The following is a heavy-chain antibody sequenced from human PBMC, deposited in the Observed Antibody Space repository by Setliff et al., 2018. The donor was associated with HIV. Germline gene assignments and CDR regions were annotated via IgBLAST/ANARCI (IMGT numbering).Heavy chain of an antibody. V-gene: IGHV5-51*01. J-gene: IGHJ4*02. Sequence: PGESLKISCQGSANSFATYWIAWVRQMPGKGLEWMGIISPADSDTRYSPSFQGQVTISADKSISTAFLQWNSLRASDTAMYYCASLPGAWLQSLWERAPYDFDYWGPGTLVTVSS. CDR2: ISPADSDT. CDR3: ASLPGAWLQSLWERAPYDFDY. D-gene: IGHD5-12*01. CDR1: ANSFATYW.